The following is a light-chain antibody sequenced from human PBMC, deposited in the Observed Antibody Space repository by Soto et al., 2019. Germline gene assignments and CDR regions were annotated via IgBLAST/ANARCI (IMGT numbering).Light chain of an antibody. CDR3: PKFSAVPP. V-gene: IGKV1-27*01. CDR1: QAIYNY. CDR2: AAS. Sequence: DLQMTQSPSSLSASVGDRVTITCRASQAIYNYLAWYQQKPWKVPTLLISAASTLQSGVPSRFSGRGSATDFTLTISSLQPEDVATYYCPKFSAVPPFGGGTKVQI. J-gene: IGKJ4*01.